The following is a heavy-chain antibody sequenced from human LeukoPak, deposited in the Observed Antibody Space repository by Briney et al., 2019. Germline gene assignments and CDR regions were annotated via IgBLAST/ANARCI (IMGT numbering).Heavy chain of an antibody. Sequence: SVKVSCKASGGTFSSYAISWVRQAPGQGLEWMGGIIPIFGTANYAQKFQGRVTITADDSTSTAYMELSSLRSEDTAFYYCARSLSSENYYYRLGYWGQGTLVTVSS. CDR1: GGTFSSYA. V-gene: IGHV1-69*01. J-gene: IGHJ4*02. CDR3: ARSLSSENYYYRLGY. CDR2: IIPIFGTA. D-gene: IGHD3-10*01.